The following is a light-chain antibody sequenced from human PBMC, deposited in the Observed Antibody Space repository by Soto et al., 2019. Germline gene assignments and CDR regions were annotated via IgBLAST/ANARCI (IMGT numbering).Light chain of an antibody. CDR3: QHYDNLSWRIT. CDR2: DAS. Sequence: DIQMTQSPSSLSASVGDRVTITCQASQNISNHLNWYQQKPGKAPKLLKYDASNLETGVPSRFRGSGSGTDFTFTISSLQPEDIATYYCQHYDNLSWRITFGPGTKVDIK. J-gene: IGKJ3*01. V-gene: IGKV1-33*01. CDR1: QNISNH.